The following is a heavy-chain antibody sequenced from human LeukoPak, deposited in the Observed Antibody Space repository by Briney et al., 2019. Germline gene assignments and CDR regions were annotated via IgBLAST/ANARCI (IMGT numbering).Heavy chain of an antibody. J-gene: IGHJ4*02. V-gene: IGHV1-69*04. Sequence: GASVKVSCKASGGTFSSYAISWVRQAPGQGLEWMGRIIPILGIANYAQKFQGRVTITADKSTSTAYMELSSLRSEDTAVYYCARDAHCGGDCYHGYHDYWGQGTLVTVSS. CDR2: IIPILGIA. CDR1: GGTFSSYA. CDR3: ARDAHCGGDCYHGYHDY. D-gene: IGHD2-21*02.